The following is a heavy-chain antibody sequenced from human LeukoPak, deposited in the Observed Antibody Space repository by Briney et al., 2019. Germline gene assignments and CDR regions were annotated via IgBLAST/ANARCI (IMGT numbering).Heavy chain of an antibody. Sequence: ALVKVSCKASGYTFTSYAMHWVRQAPGQRLEWMGWINAGNGNTKYSQKFQGRVTITRDTSASTAYMELSSLRSEDTAVYYCARPGYSYGYRLDYWGQGTLVTVSS. V-gene: IGHV1-3*01. J-gene: IGHJ4*02. CDR3: ARPGYSYGYRLDY. D-gene: IGHD5-18*01. CDR2: INAGNGNT. CDR1: GYTFTSYA.